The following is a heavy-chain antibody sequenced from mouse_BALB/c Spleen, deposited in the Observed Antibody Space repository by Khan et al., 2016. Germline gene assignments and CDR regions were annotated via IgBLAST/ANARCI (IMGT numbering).Heavy chain of an antibody. CDR1: GFTFTDYY. CDR2: IRNKANGYTA. J-gene: IGHJ4*01. Sequence: EVELVESGGGLVQPGGSLRLSCATSGFTFTDYYMSWVRQPPGKALEWLGFIRNKANGYTAEYNPSVKGRFTISRDNSQSILYLQMDTLRAEDSASYCCARDMEGYDDAMDYWGQGTSVTVSS. CDR3: ARDMEGYDDAMDY. D-gene: IGHD2-2*01. V-gene: IGHV7-3*02.